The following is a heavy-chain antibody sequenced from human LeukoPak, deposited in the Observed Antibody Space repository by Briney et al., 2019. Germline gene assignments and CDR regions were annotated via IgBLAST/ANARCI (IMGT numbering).Heavy chain of an antibody. CDR3: ARLDSSSWYSVY. CDR1: GGSFSGYY. CDR2: INHSGST. J-gene: IGHJ4*02. Sequence: SETLSLACAVYGGSFSGYYWSWIRQPPGKGLEWIGEINHSGSTNYNPSLKSRVTISVDTSKNQFSLKLSSVTAADTAVYYCARLDSSSWYSVYWGQGTLVTVSS. V-gene: IGHV4-34*01. D-gene: IGHD6-13*01.